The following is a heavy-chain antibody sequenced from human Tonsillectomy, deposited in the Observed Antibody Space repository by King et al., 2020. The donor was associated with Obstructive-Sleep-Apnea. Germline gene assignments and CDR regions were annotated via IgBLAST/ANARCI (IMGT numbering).Heavy chain of an antibody. CDR1: GFTFSTYA. CDR2: ISYDGSNK. D-gene: IGHD2-2*01. Sequence: VQLVESGGGVVQPGRSLRLSCAASGFTFSTYAMYWVRQAPGKGLEWVAVISYDGSNKYYADSVKGRFPISRDNSKNTLYLQMNSLRAEDTAVYYCARDGPVVVPAAMPGFNWFDPWGQGTLVIVSS. J-gene: IGHJ5*02. CDR3: ARDGPVVVPAAMPGFNWFDP. V-gene: IGHV3-30-3*01.